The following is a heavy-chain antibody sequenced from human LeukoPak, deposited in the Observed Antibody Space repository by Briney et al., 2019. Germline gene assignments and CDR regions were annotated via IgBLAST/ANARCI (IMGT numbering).Heavy chain of an antibody. V-gene: IGHV1-46*03. CDR1: GYTFTTYY. Sequence: ASVKVSCKASGYTFTTYYMYWVRQAPGQGLEWMGIINPSGGSTSYAQKFQGRVSMTRDTSTSTVYMELSSLRSEDTAVYYCARGAMPVVLPAAIPHEYFHHWGQAPWSPSPQ. J-gene: IGHJ1*01. D-gene: IGHD2-2*02. CDR2: INPSGGST. CDR3: ARGAMPVVLPAAIPHEYFHH.